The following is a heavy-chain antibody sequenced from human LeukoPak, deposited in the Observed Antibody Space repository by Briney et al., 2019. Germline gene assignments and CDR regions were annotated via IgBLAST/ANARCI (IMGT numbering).Heavy chain of an antibody. CDR1: GYSFTGYY. J-gene: IGHJ4*02. V-gene: IGHV1-2*02. CDR3: ARDVLGYDSSASD. D-gene: IGHD3-22*01. CDR2: VNSNIGDT. Sequence: GASVKVSCKASGYSFTGYYIHWVRQAPGQGLEWMGWVNSNIGDTYYAQKFRGRLAITRDTSITTVHMELSSLRSNDTAVYYCARDVLGYDSSASDWGQGTLVTVSS.